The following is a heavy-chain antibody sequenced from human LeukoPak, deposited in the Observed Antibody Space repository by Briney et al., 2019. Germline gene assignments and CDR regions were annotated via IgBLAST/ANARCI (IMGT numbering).Heavy chain of an antibody. CDR3: PKVRGGDAHAQDDFDY. Sequence: GGSLRVSCTASGFTFSSHTMTWVRQAPGKGLQWVSSITGSGSGAYYADSVKGRVTISRDNSKNTLFLQMNSLRAEDTAMYYCPKVRGGDAHAQDDFDYWGQGTLVTVSS. V-gene: IGHV3-23*01. CDR1: GFTFSSHT. CDR2: ITGSGSGA. D-gene: IGHD2-15*01. J-gene: IGHJ4*02.